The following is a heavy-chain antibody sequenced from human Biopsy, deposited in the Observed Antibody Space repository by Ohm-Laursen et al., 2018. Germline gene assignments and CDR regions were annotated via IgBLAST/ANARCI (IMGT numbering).Heavy chain of an antibody. CDR1: GYAFDTDG. J-gene: IGHJ4*02. D-gene: IGHD6-19*01. V-gene: IGHV1-18*01. Sequence: ASVKVSCKTSGYAFDTDGITWVRQAPGQGLEWMGWVSGYNGNTNYVQKLQGRVTMTIDTSTSTVYMELRSLRSDDTAVYFCAKGGLSSGPLAYWGQGTLVTVSS. CDR2: VSGYNGNT. CDR3: AKGGLSSGPLAY.